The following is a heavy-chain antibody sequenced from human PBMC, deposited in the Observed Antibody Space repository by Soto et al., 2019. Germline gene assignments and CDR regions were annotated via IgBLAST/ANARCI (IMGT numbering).Heavy chain of an antibody. CDR2: IIPIFGTA. Sequence: ASVKVSCKASGGTFSSYAISWVRQAPGQGLEWMGGIIPIFGTANYAQKFQGRVTITADKSTSTAYMELSSLRSEDTAVYYCARGSGGKSYYYYGMDVWGQGTTVTAP. V-gene: IGHV1-69*06. CDR1: GGTFSSYA. D-gene: IGHD2-15*01. CDR3: ARGSGGKSYYYYGMDV. J-gene: IGHJ6*02.